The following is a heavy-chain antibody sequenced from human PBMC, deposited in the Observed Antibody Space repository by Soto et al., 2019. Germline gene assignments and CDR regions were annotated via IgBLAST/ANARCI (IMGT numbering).Heavy chain of an antibody. J-gene: IGHJ4*02. Sequence: GGSLRLSCAGSGLTFSSYEMNWVRQAPGKGLEWVSYIDGSGDTIFYADSVKGRFTISRDNAKNSLHLQLNSLRVEDTAVYYCARESESSPYFDSWGQGTLVTVSS. V-gene: IGHV3-48*03. CDR2: IDGSGDTI. CDR3: ARESESSPYFDS. CDR1: GLTFSSYE. D-gene: IGHD6-13*01.